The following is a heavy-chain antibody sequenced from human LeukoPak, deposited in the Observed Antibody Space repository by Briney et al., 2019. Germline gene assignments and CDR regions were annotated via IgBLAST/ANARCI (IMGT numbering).Heavy chain of an antibody. CDR2: INHSGST. CDR3: ARQQIEHYGSGSCFDY. V-gene: IGHV4-34*01. J-gene: IGHJ4*02. CDR1: GGSFSGYY. Sequence: SETLSLTCAVYGGSFSGYYWSWIRQPPGKGLEWIGEINHSGSTNYNPSLKSRVTISVDTSKNQFSLKLSSVTAADTAVYYCARQQIEHYGSGSCFDYWGQGTLVTVSS. D-gene: IGHD3-10*01.